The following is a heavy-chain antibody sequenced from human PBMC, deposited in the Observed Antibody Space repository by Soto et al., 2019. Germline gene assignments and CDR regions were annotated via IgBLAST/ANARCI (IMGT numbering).Heavy chain of an antibody. V-gene: IGHV3-7*01. CDR1: GFTFSDFW. D-gene: IGHD2-15*01. CDR2: IKHDGSEK. CDR3: ARGGSWGPDF. J-gene: IGHJ4*02. Sequence: GGSLRLSCAASGFTFSDFWMSWVRQAPGKGLDWVANIKHDGSEKYYVDFVEGRFTISRDNTKDSLYLQMNSLRAEDTAVYYCARGGSWGPDFWGQGTLVTVSS.